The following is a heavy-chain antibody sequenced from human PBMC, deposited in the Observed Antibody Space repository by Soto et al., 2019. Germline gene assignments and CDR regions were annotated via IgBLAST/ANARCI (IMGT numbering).Heavy chain of an antibody. D-gene: IGHD3-3*01. CDR3: ARSPFGVVAGYGLDV. Sequence: GGSLKLCYAASGLTFNNYDMRGVRQAPGGGLEWVSSISRTCRYISYAHSMNARFTISKDSAENSLYLQRNSLGAEDTAVYYCARSPFGVVAGYGLDVWGQGTTVTVSS. CDR2: ISRTCRYI. V-gene: IGHV3-21*01. CDR1: GLTFNNYD. J-gene: IGHJ6*02.